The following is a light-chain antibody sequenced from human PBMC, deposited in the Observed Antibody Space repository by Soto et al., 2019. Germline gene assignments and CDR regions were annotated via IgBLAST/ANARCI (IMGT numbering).Light chain of an antibody. CDR2: LAS. CDR1: ESLVHNGYKY. J-gene: IGKJ3*01. V-gene: IGKV2-28*01. Sequence: DIVMTQSPLSLPVTPGEPASISCRSSESLVHNGYKYLAWYLQKPGQSPQLLIHLASNRASGVPDRFSGSESGTDFTLKISRVEAEDVGVYYCMQTLRTPFTFGPGTKVNIK. CDR3: MQTLRTPFT.